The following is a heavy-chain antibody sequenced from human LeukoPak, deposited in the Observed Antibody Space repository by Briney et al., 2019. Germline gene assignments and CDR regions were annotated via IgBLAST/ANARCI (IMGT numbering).Heavy chain of an antibody. J-gene: IGHJ6*02. CDR1: GLTFNYAL. V-gene: IGHV3-15*01. CDR2: IKRKTDGGTT. CDR3: ATGSIIVVPAAIDYYYYGMDV. Sequence: GGSLLLCCAACGLTFNYALRGSGPQPPGRGVERIGRIKRKTDGGTTDSAAPVKGRCTISRDDSYNTQYLLMNSLKPVVTAVYYCATGSIIVVPAAIDYYYYGMDVWGQGTTVTVSS. D-gene: IGHD2-2*01.